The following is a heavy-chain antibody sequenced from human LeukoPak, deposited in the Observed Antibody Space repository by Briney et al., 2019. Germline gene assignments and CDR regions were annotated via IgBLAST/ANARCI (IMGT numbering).Heavy chain of an antibody. CDR1: GYSISSGYY. J-gene: IGHJ4*02. V-gene: IGHV4-38-2*02. Sequence: SETPSLTCTVSGYSISSGYYWGWIRQPPGKGLEWIGSIYHSGSTYYNPSLKSRVTISVDTSKNQFSLKLSSVTAADTAVYYCARGPRQFSGYYTPFDYWGQGTLVTVSS. CDR2: IYHSGST. D-gene: IGHD3-3*01. CDR3: ARGPRQFSGYYTPFDY.